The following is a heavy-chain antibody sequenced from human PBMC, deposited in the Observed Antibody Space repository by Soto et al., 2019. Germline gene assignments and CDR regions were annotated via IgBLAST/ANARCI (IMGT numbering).Heavy chain of an antibody. V-gene: IGHV3-21*01. J-gene: IGHJ3*02. CDR3: ARATVTPGRTGDFDM. CDR1: GFTFSSYS. Sequence: EVQLVESGGGLVKPGGSLRLSCAASGFTFSSYSMNWVRQAPGKGLEWVSSITSSSSYINYADSVKGRFTISRDNAKNSLYLQTNGLRAEDTAVYYCARATVTPGRTGDFDMWGQGTMVTVSS. CDR2: ITSSSSYI. D-gene: IGHD4-17*01.